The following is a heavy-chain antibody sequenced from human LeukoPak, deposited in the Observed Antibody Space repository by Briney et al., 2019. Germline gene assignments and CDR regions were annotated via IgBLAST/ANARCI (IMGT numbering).Heavy chain of an antibody. J-gene: IGHJ3*02. CDR2: INHSGST. CDR1: GGSFSRYY. D-gene: IGHD2-2*01. Sequence: SETLSLTCAVYGGSFSRYYWSWIRQPPGKGLEWIGEINHSGSTNYNPSLKSRVTISVDTSKNQFSLKLSSVTAADTAVYYCARRYCSSTSCSLTDAFDIWGQGTMVTVSS. V-gene: IGHV4-34*01. CDR3: ARRYCSSTSCSLTDAFDI.